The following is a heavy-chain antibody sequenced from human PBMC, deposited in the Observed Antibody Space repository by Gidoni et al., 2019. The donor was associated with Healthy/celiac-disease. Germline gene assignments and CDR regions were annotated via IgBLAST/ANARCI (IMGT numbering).Heavy chain of an antibody. Sequence: EVQLVGSGGGLVQPGGSLGLACAASGFTFSSYDMHWFRQATGKCLEWVSAIGTAGDTYYPGSVKGRFTISRENAKNSLYLQMNSLRAGDTAVYYCARDRNDLYGMDVWGQGTTVTVSS. J-gene: IGHJ6*02. V-gene: IGHV3-13*01. CDR2: IGTAGDT. CDR3: ARDRNDLYGMDV. CDR1: GFTFSSYD.